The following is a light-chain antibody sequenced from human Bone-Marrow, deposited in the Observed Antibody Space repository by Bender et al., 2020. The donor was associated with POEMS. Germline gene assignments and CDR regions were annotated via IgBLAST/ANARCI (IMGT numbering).Light chain of an antibody. V-gene: IGLV1-44*01. CDR1: NSNIGTNA. CDR3: AAWDAGLSGGV. CDR2: SDN. J-gene: IGLJ3*02. Sequence: QSVLTQPPSASGTPGQRVTISCSGSNSNIGTNAVNWYQQFPGPAPKLLFSSDNQRPSGVPDRFYAFKSGTSASLAISGLPAEDGADYYCAAWDAGLSGGVFGGGTKLTVL.